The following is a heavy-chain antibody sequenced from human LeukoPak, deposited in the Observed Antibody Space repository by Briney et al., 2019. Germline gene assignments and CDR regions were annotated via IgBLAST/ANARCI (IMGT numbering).Heavy chain of an antibody. CDR1: SGSISSYY. CDR3: ARHKREFCDWFMFDS. CDR2: ISYSGTT. V-gene: IGHV4-59*01. D-gene: IGHD3/OR15-3a*01. J-gene: IGHJ5*01. Sequence: SETLSLTCTVSSGSISSYYWSWIRQPPGKGLEWIGYISYSGTTNYNPSLKSRVTMSVDTSKNQFSLKLRSVNAADTAVYYCARHKREFCDWFMFDSLGQGSLVTVSS.